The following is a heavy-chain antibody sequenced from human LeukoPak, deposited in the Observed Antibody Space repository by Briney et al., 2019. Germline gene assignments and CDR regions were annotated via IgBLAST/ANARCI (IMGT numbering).Heavy chain of an antibody. CDR1: GGSFSGYY. J-gene: IGHJ5*02. CDR3: ARDIAEGYYGSGSPERFDP. CDR2: IYYSGST. D-gene: IGHD3-10*01. V-gene: IGHV4-34*01. Sequence: SETLSLTCAVYGGSFSGYYWGWIRQPPGKGLEWIGSIYYSGSTYYNPSLKSRVTISVDTSKNQFSLKLSSVTAADTAVYYCARDIAEGYYGSGSPERFDPWGQGTLVTVSS.